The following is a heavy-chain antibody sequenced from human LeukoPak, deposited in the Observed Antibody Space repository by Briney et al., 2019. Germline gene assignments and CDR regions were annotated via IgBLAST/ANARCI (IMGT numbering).Heavy chain of an antibody. CDR1: GYTFTGYY. V-gene: IGHV1-2*02. Sequence: ASVKVSCKASGYTFTGYYMNWVRQAPGQGLEWMGWINPNSGGTNYAQKFQGRVTMTRDTSISTAYMELSRLRSDDTAVYYCAGTTVTSVWYYGMDVWGQGTTVTVSS. D-gene: IGHD4-17*01. CDR2: INPNSGGT. CDR3: AGTTVTSVWYYGMDV. J-gene: IGHJ6*02.